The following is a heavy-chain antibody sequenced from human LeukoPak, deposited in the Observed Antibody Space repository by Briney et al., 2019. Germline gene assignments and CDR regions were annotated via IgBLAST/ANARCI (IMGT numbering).Heavy chain of an antibody. D-gene: IGHD3-22*01. CDR3: ARGLAHYYDSNAYFLDY. Sequence: SETLSLTCTVSGGSISSASYYWSWIRQPPGKGLEWIGEINHSGSTNYNPSLKSRVTISVDTSKNQFSLNLSSVTAADTAVYYCARGLAHYYDSNAYFLDYWGQGTLVTVSS. CDR1: GGSISSASYY. J-gene: IGHJ4*02. CDR2: INHSGST. V-gene: IGHV4-39*07.